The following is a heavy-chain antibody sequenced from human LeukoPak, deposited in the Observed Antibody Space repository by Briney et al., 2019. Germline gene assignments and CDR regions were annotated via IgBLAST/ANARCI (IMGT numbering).Heavy chain of an antibody. J-gene: IGHJ6*02. CDR1: GFTFSNYG. V-gene: IGHV3-23*01. CDR3: AGGAGVYYYGMDV. CDR2: ISGGGSAS. Sequence: GGSLRLSCAASGFTFSNYGLSWVRQAPGKGLEWVSAISGGGSASYYADSVKGRFTISRDNSKNTLFLQMNTLRADDTAVYYCAGGAGVYYYGMDVWGPGTSVTVSS.